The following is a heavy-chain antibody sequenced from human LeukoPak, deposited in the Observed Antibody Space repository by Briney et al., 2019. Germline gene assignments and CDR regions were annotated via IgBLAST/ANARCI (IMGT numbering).Heavy chain of an antibody. V-gene: IGHV4-59*08. Sequence: SETLSLTCTVSGVSISSYSWSWFRKPPGKGLGWIGYIYYSGSTNYNPSLKSRVTISVDTSKNQFSLKLSSVTAADTAVYYCARIQGSPYYYYGMDVWGQGTTVTVSS. CDR2: IYYSGST. CDR3: ARIQGSPYYYYGMDV. D-gene: IGHD1-26*01. CDR1: GVSISSYS. J-gene: IGHJ6*02.